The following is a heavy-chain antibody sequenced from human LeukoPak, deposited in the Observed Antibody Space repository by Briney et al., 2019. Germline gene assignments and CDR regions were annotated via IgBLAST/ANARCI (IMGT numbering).Heavy chain of an antibody. CDR3: ARDQKKYCSSTSCFHYGMDV. D-gene: IGHD2-2*01. CDR1: GFTFSSYW. CDR2: INSDGSST. V-gene: IGHV3-74*01. J-gene: IGHJ6*02. Sequence: GGSLRLSCAASGFTFSSYWMHWVRQAPGKGLVWVSRINSDGSSTSYADSVKGRFTISRDNAKNTLYLQMKSLRAEDTAVYYCARDQKKYCSSTSCFHYGMDVWGQGTTVTVSS.